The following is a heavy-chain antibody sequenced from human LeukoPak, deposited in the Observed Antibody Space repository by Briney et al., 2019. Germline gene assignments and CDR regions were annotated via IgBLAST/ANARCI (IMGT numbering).Heavy chain of an antibody. D-gene: IGHD3-10*01. CDR2: ISGSGGTT. V-gene: IGHV3-23*01. J-gene: IGHJ4*02. Sequence: GGSLRLSCAASGFTFSSYGMNWVRQAPGKGLEWVSSISGSGGTTYYEDSVKGRFTISRDNSKNTLYLQMNSLRAEDTAVYYCAKGSGGSGSYSKYYFDYWGQGSLVTVSS. CDR3: AKGSGGSGSYSKYYFDY. CDR1: GFTFSSYG.